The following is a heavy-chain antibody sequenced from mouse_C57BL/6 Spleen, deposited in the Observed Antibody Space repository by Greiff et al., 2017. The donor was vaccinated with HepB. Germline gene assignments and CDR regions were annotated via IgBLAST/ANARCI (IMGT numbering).Heavy chain of an antibody. V-gene: IGHV1-39*01. Sequence: VQLQQSGPELVKPGASVKISCKASGYSFTDYNMNWVKQSNGKRLEWIVVINPNYGTTSYNQKFKGKATLHVDQSSSPASMQLNSLSSDASAVYYCASWIEFSYWGQGPLVTVSA. CDR3: ASWIEFSY. CDR2: INPNYGTT. J-gene: IGHJ3*01. CDR1: GYSFTDYN.